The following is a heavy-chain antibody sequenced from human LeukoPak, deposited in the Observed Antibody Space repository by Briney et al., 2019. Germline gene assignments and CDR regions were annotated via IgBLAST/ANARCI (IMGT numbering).Heavy chain of an antibody. CDR2: IYPGDSDT. V-gene: IGHV5-51*01. Sequence: PGESLKISCKGSGYSLTGYWIGWVRQMPGKGLEWMGIIYPGDSDTRYSPSFQGQVTISADKSISTAYLQWSSLKASDTAMYYCARLDSSGYYYYGMDVWGQGTTVTVSS. J-gene: IGHJ6*02. D-gene: IGHD3-22*01. CDR1: GYSLTGYW. CDR3: ARLDSSGYYYYGMDV.